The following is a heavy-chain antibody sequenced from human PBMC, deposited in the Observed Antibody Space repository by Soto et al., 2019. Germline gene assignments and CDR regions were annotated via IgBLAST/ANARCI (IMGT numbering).Heavy chain of an antibody. CDR3: ASGGDGPGVYYYYMDV. V-gene: IGHV4-31*03. CDR2: IYYSGST. J-gene: IGHJ6*03. CDR1: GGSISSGGYY. Sequence: QVQLQESGPGLVKPSQTLSLTCTVSGGSISSGGYYWSWIRQHPGKGLEWIGYIYYSGSTYYNPSLTSRVTISVDTSKNQFSLKLSSVTAADTVVYYCASGGDGPGVYYYYMDVWGKGTTVTVSS. D-gene: IGHD2-21*02.